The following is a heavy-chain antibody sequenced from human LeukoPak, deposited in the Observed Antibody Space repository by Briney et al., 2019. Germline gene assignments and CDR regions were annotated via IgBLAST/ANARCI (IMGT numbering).Heavy chain of an antibody. CDR1: GFTFSNYY. Sequence: GGSLRLSCEASGFTFSNYYMSWIRQAPGKGLEWVSHIKGNGATTYYADSVRGRFTISRDNAKNSLFLQMNSLRVDDTATYYCARAPRVGATNAFDIWGQGTMVTVSS. D-gene: IGHD1-26*01. CDR3: ARAPRVGATNAFDI. CDR2: IKGNGATT. J-gene: IGHJ3*02. V-gene: IGHV3-11*01.